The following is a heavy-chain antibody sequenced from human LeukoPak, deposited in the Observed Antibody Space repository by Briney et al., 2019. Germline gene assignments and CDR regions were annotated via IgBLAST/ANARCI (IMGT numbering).Heavy chain of an antibody. Sequence: GGSLRLSCVTSGFFFNSYWMSWVRQAPGKGLEWVASIKEDGSERQYVDSVKGRFSISRDNTKGSLFLQLNSLRAEDTAVYYCARRYFDYWGQGTLVTVSS. CDR3: ARRYFDY. V-gene: IGHV3-7*03. J-gene: IGHJ4*02. CDR1: GFFFNSYW. CDR2: IKEDGSER.